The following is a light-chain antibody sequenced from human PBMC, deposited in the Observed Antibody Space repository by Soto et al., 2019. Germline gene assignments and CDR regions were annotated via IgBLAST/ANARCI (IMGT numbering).Light chain of an antibody. Sequence: DIQMTQSPSTLSASVGDRVTITCRASQSISSWLAWYQQKLGRAPRLLIYDASSLESGVPSRFSGSGYGTDFTLTIRSLQPEDFATYYCQQGASFPRTFGGGTKVDI. CDR1: QSISSW. CDR3: QQGASFPRT. J-gene: IGKJ4*01. CDR2: DAS. V-gene: IGKV1-5*01.